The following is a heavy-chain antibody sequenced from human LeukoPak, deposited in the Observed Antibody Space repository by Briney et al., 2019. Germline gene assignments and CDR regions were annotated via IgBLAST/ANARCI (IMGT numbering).Heavy chain of an antibody. CDR1: RFTFSSYS. CDR2: ISSSGSYI. D-gene: IGHD1-14*01. CDR3: ARVGPWVNPDYYYYYMDV. J-gene: IGHJ6*03. Sequence: GGSLRLSCAASRFTFSSYSMNWVRQAPGKGLVWVSSISSSGSYIYYADSVKGRFTISRDNAKNSLYLQMNRLRAEDTAVYYCARVGPWVNPDYYYYYMDVWGKGTTVTVSS. V-gene: IGHV3-21*01.